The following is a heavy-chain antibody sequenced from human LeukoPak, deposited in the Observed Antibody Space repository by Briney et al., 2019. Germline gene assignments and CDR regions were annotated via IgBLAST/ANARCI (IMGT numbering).Heavy chain of an antibody. V-gene: IGHV3-30-3*01. J-gene: IGHJ3*02. CDR2: ISYDGSNK. Sequence: GGSLRLSCAASGFTFSSYAMHWARQAPGKGLEWVAVISYDGSNKYYADSVKGRFTISRDNSKNTLYLQMGSLRAEDMAVYYCASLHYGSGSKLFDIWGQGTMVTVSS. CDR1: GFTFSSYA. CDR3: ASLHYGSGSKLFDI. D-gene: IGHD3-10*01.